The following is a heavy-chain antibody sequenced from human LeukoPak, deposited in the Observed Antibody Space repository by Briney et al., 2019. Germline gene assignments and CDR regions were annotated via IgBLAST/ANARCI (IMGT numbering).Heavy chain of an antibody. CDR3: TTDRYYDNSELQFQH. Sequence: GGSLRLSCAAPGFTFSSYAMSWVRQAPGKGLEWLGRIKRETDGGTIDYAAPVKGRFTISRDDSRNTLYLQMDSLKIEDTAVYYCTTDRYYDNSELQFQHWGQGTLVTVSS. D-gene: IGHD3-22*01. V-gene: IGHV3-15*01. CDR2: IKRETDGGTI. CDR1: GFTFSSYA. J-gene: IGHJ1*01.